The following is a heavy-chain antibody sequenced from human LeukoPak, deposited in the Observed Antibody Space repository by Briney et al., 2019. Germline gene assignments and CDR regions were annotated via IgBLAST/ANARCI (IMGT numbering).Heavy chain of an antibody. CDR1: GFTFSSYS. Sequence: GESLRLSCAASGFTFSSYSMNWVRQAPGKGLEWVSSISSSSSYIYYADTVKGRFTISRDNAKNSLYLQMNSLRAEDTAVYYCARDGGYSGYDYGMDVWGQGTTVTVSS. V-gene: IGHV3-21*01. D-gene: IGHD5-12*01. J-gene: IGHJ6*02. CDR2: ISSSSSYI. CDR3: ARDGGYSGYDYGMDV.